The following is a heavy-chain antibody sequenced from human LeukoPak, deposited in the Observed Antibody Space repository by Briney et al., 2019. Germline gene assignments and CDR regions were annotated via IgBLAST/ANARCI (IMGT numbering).Heavy chain of an antibody. Sequence: SETLSLTCTVSGVSTISYYWSWIRQPAGTGLEWVGRIYVTGSTIYNPSLQSRLSMSVDTSKNQFSLRLTSVTAADTAVYYCARLKYYDSTGYSPGYYMDVWGKGITVTVSS. CDR3: ARLKYYDSTGYSPGYYMDV. J-gene: IGHJ6*03. CDR2: IYVTGST. CDR1: GVSTISYY. V-gene: IGHV4-4*07. D-gene: IGHD3-22*01.